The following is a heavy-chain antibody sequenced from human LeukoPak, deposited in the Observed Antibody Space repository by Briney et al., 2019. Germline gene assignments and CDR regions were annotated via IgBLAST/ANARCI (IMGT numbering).Heavy chain of an antibody. D-gene: IGHD2-15*01. V-gene: IGHV3-7*03. CDR2: IKQDGSEK. Sequence: PGGSLRLSCAASGFTFSSYWMSWVRQAPGKGLEWVAGIKQDGSEKYYVDSVKGRFTISRDNAKNSLYLQLNSRRAEDTAVYYCAREDCSGGSCYFDYWGQGTLVTVSS. J-gene: IGHJ4*02. CDR1: GFTFSSYW. CDR3: AREDCSGGSCYFDY.